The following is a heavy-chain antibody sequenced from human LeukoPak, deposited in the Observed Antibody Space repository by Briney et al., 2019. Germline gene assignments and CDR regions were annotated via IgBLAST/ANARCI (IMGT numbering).Heavy chain of an antibody. Sequence: RGGSLRLSCAASGFTFSSYAMSWVRQAPGKGLEWVSAISGDGGSTYYADSVKGRFTISRDNSKNTLYLQMNSLRAEETAVYYSAKDVGDDSSGYSYASVFDYWGQGTLVTVSS. V-gene: IGHV3-23*01. CDR1: GFTFSSYA. CDR3: AKDVGDDSSGYSYASVFDY. J-gene: IGHJ4*02. D-gene: IGHD3-22*01. CDR2: ISGDGGST.